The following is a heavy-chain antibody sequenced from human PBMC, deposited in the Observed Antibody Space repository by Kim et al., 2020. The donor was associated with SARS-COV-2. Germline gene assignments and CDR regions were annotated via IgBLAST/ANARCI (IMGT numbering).Heavy chain of an antibody. D-gene: IGHD1-20*01. J-gene: IGHJ4*02. Sequence: TNITPSLKGRVSMSLDTSKKQFSLKLSSVTAADTAVYYCARDGSNWPFDYWGQGTLVTVSS. V-gene: IGHV4-4*07. CDR3: ARDGSNWPFDY. CDR2: T.